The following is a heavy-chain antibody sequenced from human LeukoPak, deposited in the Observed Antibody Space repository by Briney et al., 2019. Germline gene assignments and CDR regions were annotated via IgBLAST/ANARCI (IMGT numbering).Heavy chain of an antibody. CDR3: ARLPSSWSTPDF. V-gene: IGHV5-10-1*01. J-gene: IGHJ4*02. D-gene: IGHD6-13*01. CDR2: IDPSDSYT. Sequence: GESLKISCKDSGYSFASYWIYWVRQMPGKGLESMGKIDPSDSYTSYNPSFQGHVTISADKSISTAYLQWGSLRSSDTAMYYCARLPSSWSTPDFWGQGTLVTVSS. CDR1: GYSFASYW.